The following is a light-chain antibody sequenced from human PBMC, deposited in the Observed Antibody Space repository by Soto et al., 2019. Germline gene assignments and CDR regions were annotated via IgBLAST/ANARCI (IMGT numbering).Light chain of an antibody. CDR1: QDISSW. J-gene: IGKJ5*01. Sequence: DIQMTQSPSSVSASVGDRVTITCRASQDISSWLAWYQQKPGKAPKIMIYAASSLQGGVPSRFSGSGSGTEFTLTISSLQPEDFATYYCQQDSSFPPTFGQGTRLDIK. CDR3: QQDSSFPPT. V-gene: IGKV1-12*01. CDR2: AAS.